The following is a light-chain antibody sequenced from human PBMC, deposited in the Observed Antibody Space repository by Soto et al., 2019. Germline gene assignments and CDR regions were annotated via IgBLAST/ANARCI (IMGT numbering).Light chain of an antibody. J-gene: IGLJ2*01. CDR1: SSNIGSNT. CDR2: SNN. CDR3: AAWDDSLNGPHVV. Sequence: QLVLTQPPSASGTPGQRVTISCSGSSSNIGSNTVNWYQQLPGTAPKLLIYSNNQRPSGVPDRFSGSKSGTSASLAIGGLQSEDEADYYCAAWDDSLNGPHVVFGGGTKLTVL. V-gene: IGLV1-44*01.